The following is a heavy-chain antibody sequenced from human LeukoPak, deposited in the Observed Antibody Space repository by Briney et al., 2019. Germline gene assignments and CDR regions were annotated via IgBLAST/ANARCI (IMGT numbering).Heavy chain of an antibody. V-gene: IGHV3-53*01. CDR1: GFIVSGTY. CDR3: ARGSCSNIRCHDAFDI. CDR2: IYSGGDT. Sequence: GGSLRLSCAASGFIVSGTYMTWVRQAPGKGLECVSIIYSGGDTYYTDSVKGRFSVSRDIQMDSLRVDDTAVYYCARGSCSNIRCHDAFDIWGQGTMVTVSS. J-gene: IGHJ3*02. D-gene: IGHD2-2*01.